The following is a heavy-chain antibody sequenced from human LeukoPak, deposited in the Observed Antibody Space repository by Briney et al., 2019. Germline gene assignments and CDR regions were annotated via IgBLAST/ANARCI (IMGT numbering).Heavy chain of an antibody. V-gene: IGHV4-59*01. J-gene: IGHJ5*02. CDR1: GGSIGSYY. Sequence: PSETLSLTCTVSGGSIGSYYWSWIRQPPGKGLEWIGYIYYSGSTNYNPSLKSRVTISVDTSKNQFSLKLSSVTAADTAVYYCAREYSSSWYAYNWFDPWGQGTLVTVSS. CDR3: AREYSSSWYAYNWFDP. CDR2: IYYSGST. D-gene: IGHD6-13*01.